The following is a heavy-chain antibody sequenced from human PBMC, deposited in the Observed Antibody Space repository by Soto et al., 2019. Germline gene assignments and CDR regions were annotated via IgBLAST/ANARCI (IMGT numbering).Heavy chain of an antibody. CDR3: AKFDFGDYYFDS. CDR2: ISPNNGNT. J-gene: IGHJ4*02. D-gene: IGHD4-17*01. CDR1: GYTFTNYG. V-gene: IGHV1-18*01. Sequence: QVQLVQSGPEVKKPGASVKVSCKASGYTFTNYGVSWVRQAPGQGLEWMGWISPNNGNTQFAQKFQDRVTLTIDTSTTTAYMEVRSLISDDTAVYYCAKFDFGDYYFDSWGQGTLVIVSS.